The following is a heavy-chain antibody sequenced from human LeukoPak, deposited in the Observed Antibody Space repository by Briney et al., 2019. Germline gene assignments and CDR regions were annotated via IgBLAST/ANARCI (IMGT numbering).Heavy chain of an antibody. J-gene: IGHJ3*02. CDR3: ARDKYDYSNSGAFDI. CDR2: IYYSGST. D-gene: IGHD4-11*01. Sequence: PSETLSLTCTVSGGSISSYYWSWIRQPPGKGLEWIGYIYYSGSTNYNPSLKSRVTISVDTSKNQFSLKLSSVTAADTAVYYCARDKYDYSNSGAFDIWAKGQWSPSLQ. V-gene: IGHV4-59*01. CDR1: GGSISSYY.